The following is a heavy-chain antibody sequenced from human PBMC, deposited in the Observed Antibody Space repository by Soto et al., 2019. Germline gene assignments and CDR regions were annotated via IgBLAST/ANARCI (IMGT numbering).Heavy chain of an antibody. CDR1: GGSFSGYY. J-gene: IGHJ2*01. V-gene: IGHV4-34*01. D-gene: IGHD3-9*01. CDR2: INDRGSI. Sequence: QVQLQQWGAGPVRPLETLSLTCGVSGGSFSGYYWAWIRQSPGKGLEWIGEINDRGSINYNPSLKSRVSISVDTSKNPYSLNLRSVTAADTAVYYCARESHDILTGPPWVWYFDLWGRGTLVTVSS. CDR3: ARESHDILTGPPWVWYFDL.